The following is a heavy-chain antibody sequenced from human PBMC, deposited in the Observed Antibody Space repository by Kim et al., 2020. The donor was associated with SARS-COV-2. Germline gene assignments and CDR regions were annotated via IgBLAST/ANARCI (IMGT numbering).Heavy chain of an antibody. V-gene: IGHV1-8*01. CDR2: MNPNSGNT. CDR1: GYTFTSYD. CDR3: ARGGPSVWSGFLYYFDY. J-gene: IGHJ4*02. Sequence: ASVKVSCKASGYTFTSYDINWVRQATGQGLEWMGWMNPNSGNTGYAQKFQGRVTMTRNTSISTAYMELSSLRSEDTAVYYCARGGPSVWSGFLYYFDYWGQGTLVTVSS. D-gene: IGHD3-3*01.